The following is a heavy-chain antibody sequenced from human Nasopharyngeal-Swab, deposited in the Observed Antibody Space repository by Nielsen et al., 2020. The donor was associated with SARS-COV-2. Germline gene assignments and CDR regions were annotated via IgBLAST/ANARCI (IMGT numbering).Heavy chain of an antibody. CDR1: GFTFSSYW. Sequence: GESLKISCAASGFTFSSYWMSWVRQAPGKGLEWVANIKQDGSEKYYVDSVKGRFTISRDNAKNSLYLQMNSLRAEDTAVYYCASPLIYYYDSSGYYGDDAFDIWGQGTMVTVSS. CDR3: ASPLIYYYDSSGYYGDDAFDI. J-gene: IGHJ3*02. V-gene: IGHV3-7*03. CDR2: IKQDGSEK. D-gene: IGHD3-22*01.